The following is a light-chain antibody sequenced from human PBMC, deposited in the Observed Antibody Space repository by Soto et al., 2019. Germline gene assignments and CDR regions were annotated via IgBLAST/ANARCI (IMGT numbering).Light chain of an antibody. J-gene: IGKJ5*01. V-gene: IGKV3-15*01. CDR2: GAS. Sequence: VVNHSLATVYLQNPEKGTLSCRASQSVTGNLAWYQQKPGQAPRLLIYGASTRATGIPARFSGSGSGTEFTLTICFLQSEDFTVYYCQVEGISLIT. CDR1: QSVTGN. CDR3: QVEGISLIT.